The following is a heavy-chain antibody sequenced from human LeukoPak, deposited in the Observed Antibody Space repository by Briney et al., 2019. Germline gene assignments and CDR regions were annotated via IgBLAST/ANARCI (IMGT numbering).Heavy chain of an antibody. D-gene: IGHD3-10*01. V-gene: IGHV1-2*06. CDR2: INPNSGGT. CDR1: GYTFTGYY. CDR3: ARAAVELLWFGETLGY. J-gene: IGHJ4*02. Sequence: GASVKVSCKASGYTFTGYYMPWVRQAPGQGLEWMGRINPNSGGTNYAQKFQGRVTMTRDTSISTAYMELSRLRSDDTAVYYCARAAVELLWFGETLGYWGQGTLVTVSS.